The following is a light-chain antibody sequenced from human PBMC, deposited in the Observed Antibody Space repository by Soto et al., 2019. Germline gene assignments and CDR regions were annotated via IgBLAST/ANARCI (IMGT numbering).Light chain of an antibody. CDR1: QSVSSIY. J-gene: IGKJ2*01. CDR3: QHYRSSPYT. CDR2: GAS. V-gene: IGKV3-20*01. Sequence: EIVLTQSPGTLSLSPGERATLSCRASQSVSSIYLAWYQQKPGQAPRLLIYGASSRATGIPDRFSGSGSGTDFTLTISSPEPEDFSVYYCQHYRSSPYTFGQGTKLEI.